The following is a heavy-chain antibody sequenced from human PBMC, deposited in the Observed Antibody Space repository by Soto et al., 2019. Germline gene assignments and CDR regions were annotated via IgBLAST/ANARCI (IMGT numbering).Heavy chain of an antibody. V-gene: IGHV2-5*02. J-gene: IGHJ6*02. CDR1: GFSLSTSGVG. D-gene: IGHD2-2*01. CDR2: IYWDDDK. Sequence: ESGPTLVYPTQTLTLTCTFPGFSLSTSGVGVGWIRQPPGKALEWLALIYWDDDKRYSPSLKSRLTITKDTSKNQVVLTMTNMDPVDTATYYCAHEILVPAARRGYYYYGMDVWGQGTMVTVSS. CDR3: AHEILVPAARRGYYYYGMDV.